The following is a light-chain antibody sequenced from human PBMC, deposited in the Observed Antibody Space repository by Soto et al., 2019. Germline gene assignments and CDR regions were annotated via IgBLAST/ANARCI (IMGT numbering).Light chain of an antibody. CDR3: KTWGTGIAV. CDR2: LNSDGSH. Sequence: QLVLTQSPSASASLGASVKLTCTVSSGYSSYAIAWHQQQPEKGPRYLMKLNSDGSHSKGDGIPDRFSGSSSGAERYLTISSLQSEDEADYYCKTWGTGIAVFGGGTQLTVL. CDR1: SGYSSYA. V-gene: IGLV4-69*01. J-gene: IGLJ7*01.